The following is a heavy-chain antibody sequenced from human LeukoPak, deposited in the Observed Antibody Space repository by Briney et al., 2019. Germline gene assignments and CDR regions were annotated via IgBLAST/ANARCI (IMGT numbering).Heavy chain of an antibody. D-gene: IGHD3-22*01. CDR1: GGSISSSSYY. Sequence: SETLSLTCTVSGGSISSSSYYWGWIRQPPGKGLEWIGSIYYSGSTYYNPSLKSRVTISVDTSKNQFSLKLSSVTAADTAVYHCARRYDSSGYYNPHFDYWGQGTLVTVSS. CDR3: ARRYDSSGYYNPHFDY. V-gene: IGHV4-39*01. J-gene: IGHJ4*02. CDR2: IYYSGST.